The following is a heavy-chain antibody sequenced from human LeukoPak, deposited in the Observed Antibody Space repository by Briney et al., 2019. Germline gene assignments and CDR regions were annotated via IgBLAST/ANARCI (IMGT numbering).Heavy chain of an antibody. D-gene: IGHD2-2*01. J-gene: IGHJ6*03. V-gene: IGHV1-69*05. CDR2: IIPIFGTA. CDR3: ASRRDCSSTSCHTGGYYMDV. Sequence: SVKVSCKASGGTFSSYAISWVRQAPGQGLEWMGGIIPIFGTANYAQKFQGRVTITTDESTSTAYMELSSLRSEDTAVYYCASRRDCSSTSCHTGGYYMDVWGKGTTVTASS. CDR1: GGTFSSYA.